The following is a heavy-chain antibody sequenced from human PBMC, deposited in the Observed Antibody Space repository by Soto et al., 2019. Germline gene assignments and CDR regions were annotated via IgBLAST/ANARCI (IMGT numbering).Heavy chain of an antibody. CDR3: ARFSGYPNYYFDY. CDR2: IYSGGST. J-gene: IGHJ4*02. D-gene: IGHD5-18*01. V-gene: IGHV3-53*01. CDR1: GFTFSSYS. Sequence: GGSLRLSCVASGFTFSSYSVNWVRQAPGKGLEWVSVIYSGGSTYYADSVKGRFTISRDSSKNTLYLQMNSLRAEDTAVYYCARFSGYPNYYFDYWGQGTLVTVSS.